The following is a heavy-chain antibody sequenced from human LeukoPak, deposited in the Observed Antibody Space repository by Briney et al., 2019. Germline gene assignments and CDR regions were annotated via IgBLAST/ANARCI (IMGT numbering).Heavy chain of an antibody. D-gene: IGHD3-22*01. J-gene: IGHJ4*02. V-gene: IGHV3-7*01. CDR3: VREGSYYDSSGYYYVYYFDY. Sequence: GGSLRLSCVASGFTFTNYWMSWVRQAPGKGLEWVANIKQDGSAKYYVDSVKGRFTISRDNAKNSLFLQMNSLRAEDTAVYYCVREGSYYDSSGYYYVYYFDYWGQGTLVTVSS. CDR2: IKQDGSAK. CDR1: GFTFTNYW.